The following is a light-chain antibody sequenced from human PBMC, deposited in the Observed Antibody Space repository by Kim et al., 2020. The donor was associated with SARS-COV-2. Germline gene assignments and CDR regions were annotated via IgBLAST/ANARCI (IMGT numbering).Light chain of an antibody. V-gene: IGLV1-47*01. CDR1: SSNIGSNY. J-gene: IGLJ3*02. CDR2: RNN. CDR3: AAWDDSLSGWV. Sequence: QSVLTQPPSASGTPGQRVTISCSGSSSNIGSNYVYWYQQLPGTAPKLLIYRNNQRPSGVPDQFSGSKSGTSASLAISGLRSEDEADYYCAAWDDSLSGWVFGGGTKVTVL.